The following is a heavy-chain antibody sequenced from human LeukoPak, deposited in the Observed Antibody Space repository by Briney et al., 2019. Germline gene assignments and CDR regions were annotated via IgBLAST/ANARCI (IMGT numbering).Heavy chain of an antibody. Sequence: PGGSLRLSCAAPGFTFSSYSMNWVRQAPGKGLEWVSSISSSSSYIYYADSVKGRFTISRDNAKNSLYLQMNSLRVEDTAVYYCVCLGLGGLSLDWGQGTLVTVSS. V-gene: IGHV3-21*01. J-gene: IGHJ4*02. CDR3: VCLGLGGLSLD. CDR2: ISSSSSYI. D-gene: IGHD3-16*01. CDR1: GFTFSSYS.